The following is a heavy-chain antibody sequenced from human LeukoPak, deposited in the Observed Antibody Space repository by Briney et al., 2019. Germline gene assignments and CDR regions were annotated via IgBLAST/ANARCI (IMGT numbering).Heavy chain of an antibody. J-gene: IGHJ4*02. CDR1: GFTFSSYA. V-gene: IGHV3-23*01. CDR3: AKGKRCSGGSCYSGAYFDY. D-gene: IGHD2-15*01. CDR2: ISGSGGNT. Sequence: GGSLRLSCAASGFTFSSYAMSWVRQAPGKGPEWVSTISGSGGNTYYAASVRGRFTISRDNSKNTLYLQMNSLRAEDTAVYYCAKGKRCSGGSCYSGAYFDYWGQGTLVTVSS.